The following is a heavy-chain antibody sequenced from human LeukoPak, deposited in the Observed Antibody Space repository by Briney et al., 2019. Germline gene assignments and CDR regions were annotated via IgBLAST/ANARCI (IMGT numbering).Heavy chain of an antibody. CDR3: ARHDLATEFRLRRGFDY. D-gene: IGHD2-2*01. Sequence: SETLSLTCAISGGSITSSNWWTWVRQPPGKGLEWVGEIYLRGNTNYNPSLESRVSISVDRSKNQFSLKLNSVTAADTAVYYCARHDLATEFRLRRGFDYWGQGALVTVSS. V-gene: IGHV4-4*02. CDR1: GGSITSSNW. CDR2: IYLRGNT. J-gene: IGHJ4*02.